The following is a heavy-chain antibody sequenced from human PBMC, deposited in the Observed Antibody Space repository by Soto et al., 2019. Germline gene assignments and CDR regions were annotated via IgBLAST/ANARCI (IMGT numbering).Heavy chain of an antibody. D-gene: IGHD1-26*01. J-gene: IGHJ4*02. CDR2: NSGTA. V-gene: IGHV4-59*01. Sequence: SETLSLTCSVSGFSMSTSLWAWVRPPPGKGLEWLGFNSGTAHYNPSLKSRLTVSLDTSKDQFSLKLTAVPPADTAVYFCVRWMVGGYLDNGGQGIPVTVSS. CDR3: VRWMVGGYLDN. CDR1: GFSMSTSL.